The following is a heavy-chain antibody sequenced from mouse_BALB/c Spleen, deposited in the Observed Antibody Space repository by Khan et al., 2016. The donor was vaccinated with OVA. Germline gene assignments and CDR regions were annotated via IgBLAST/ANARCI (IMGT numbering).Heavy chain of an antibody. J-gene: IGHJ3*01. CDR2: INPSNGGT. Sequence: QVQLKQSGAELVKPGASVKLSCKASGNTFTSYYMYWVKQRPGQGLEWIGGINPSNGGTNFNEKFKSKATLTVDKSSSTAYMQLSSLTSEDSAGYYCTRSGWAAFAYWGQGTLVTVSA. CDR1: GNTFTSYY. CDR3: TRSGWAAFAY. D-gene: IGHD1-1*02. V-gene: IGHV1S81*02.